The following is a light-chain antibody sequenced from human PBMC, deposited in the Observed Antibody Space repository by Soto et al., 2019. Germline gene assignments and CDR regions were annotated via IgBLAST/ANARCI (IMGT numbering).Light chain of an antibody. CDR1: QSVSSSY. V-gene: IGKV3-20*01. J-gene: IGKJ4*01. CDR2: GAS. CDR3: QQYDNSPLT. Sequence: ELVLTQSPATLPLSPGERAALSCRASQSVSSSYLAWYQQKPGQAPRLLIYGASNRATGIPDRFSGSGSGTDFTLTISRLEPEDFAVYYCQQYDNSPLTFGGGTKVDIK.